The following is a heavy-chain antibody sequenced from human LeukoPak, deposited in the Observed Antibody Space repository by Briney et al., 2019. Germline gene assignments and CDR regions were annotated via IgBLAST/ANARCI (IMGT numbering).Heavy chain of an antibody. V-gene: IGHV3-33*01. D-gene: IGHD3-9*01. CDR2: IWYDGSNK. CDR1: GFTFSSYG. Sequence: GRSLRLSCAASGFTFSSYGMHWVRQAPGKGPEWVAVIWYDGSNKYYADSVKGRFTISRDNSKNTLYLQMNSLRAEDTAVYYCARASKYYDILTGYFTVWGQGTLVTVSS. CDR3: ARASKYYDILTGYFTV. J-gene: IGHJ4*02.